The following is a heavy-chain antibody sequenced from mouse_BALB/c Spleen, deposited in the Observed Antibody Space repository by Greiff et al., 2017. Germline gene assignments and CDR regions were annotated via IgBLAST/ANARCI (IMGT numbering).Heavy chain of an antibody. Sequence: DVQLVESGGGLVKPGGSLKLSCAASGFTFSDYYMYWVRQTPEKRLEWVATISDGGSYTYYPDSVKGRFTISRDNAKNNLYLQMSSLKSEDTAMYYCARGGYGYDGYYFDYWGQGTTLTVSS. CDR3: ARGGYGYDGYYFDY. D-gene: IGHD2-2*01. J-gene: IGHJ2*01. CDR1: GFTFSDYY. CDR2: ISDGGSYT. V-gene: IGHV5-4*02.